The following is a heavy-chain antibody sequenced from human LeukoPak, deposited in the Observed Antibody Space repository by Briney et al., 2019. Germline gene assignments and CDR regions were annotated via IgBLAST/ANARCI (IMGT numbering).Heavy chain of an antibody. V-gene: IGHV1-46*01. CDR2: INPSSGST. CDR1: GYTFTSYY. Sequence: ASVKVSCKASGYTFTSYYMHWVRQAPGQGLEWMGIINPSSGSTSYAQKFQGRVTMTRDTSTSTVYMELSSLRSEDTAVYYCAGGSSGYYYFDYWGQGTLVTVSS. CDR3: AGGSSGYYYFDY. D-gene: IGHD3-22*01. J-gene: IGHJ4*02.